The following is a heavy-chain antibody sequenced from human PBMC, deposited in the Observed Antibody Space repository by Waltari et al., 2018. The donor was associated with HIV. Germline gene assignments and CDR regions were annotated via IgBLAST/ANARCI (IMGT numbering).Heavy chain of an antibody. D-gene: IGHD3-10*01. V-gene: IGHV1-8*01. J-gene: IGHJ6*02. CDR2: INTDSGDP. Sequence: QVQLVQSGAEVKKPGASVKLSCKASGYTFTGSDINWVRQATGQGLEWMAWINTDSGDPGYAGKFQGRVSLTSNTSISTAYLEVTSLTSDDTAVYFCARRRDVMIRGRRVYHGTAVWGHGTTVTVSS. CDR1: GYTFTGSD. CDR3: ARRRDVMIRGRRVYHGTAV.